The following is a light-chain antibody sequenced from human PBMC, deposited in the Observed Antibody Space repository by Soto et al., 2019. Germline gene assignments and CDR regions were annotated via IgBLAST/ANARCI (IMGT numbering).Light chain of an antibody. V-gene: IGKV1-39*01. CDR1: QSISSC. Sequence: DIQMTQSPSSLSASVGDRVTITCRASQSISSCLKWCQQKPGKAPKLLLYAASSLQSGVPSRFSGSGSGTDFTLTISSLQPEDFATYYCQQSYSTPITFGQGTRLEIK. CDR2: AAS. CDR3: QQSYSTPIT. J-gene: IGKJ5*01.